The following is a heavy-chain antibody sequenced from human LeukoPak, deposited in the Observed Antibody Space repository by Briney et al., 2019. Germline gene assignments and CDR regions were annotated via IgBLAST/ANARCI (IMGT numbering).Heavy chain of an antibody. Sequence: GGSLRLSCAASGFTFSSYSMNWVRQAQGKGLEWVSYISSSSSTIYYADSVKGRFTISRGNAKNSLYVQMNRLRAEDTAVYYCARDVRGVKAYWGQGTLVTVSS. CDR1: GFTFSSYS. V-gene: IGHV3-48*01. CDR2: ISSSSSTI. D-gene: IGHD3-10*01. CDR3: ARDVRGVKAY. J-gene: IGHJ4*02.